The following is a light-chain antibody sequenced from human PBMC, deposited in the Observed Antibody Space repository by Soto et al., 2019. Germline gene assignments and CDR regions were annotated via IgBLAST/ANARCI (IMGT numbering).Light chain of an antibody. CDR2: GGS. J-gene: IGKJ1*01. CDR1: QSVSSNY. V-gene: IGKV3-20*01. Sequence: EIVLTQSPGTLSLSPGERATLSFRASQSVSSNYLGWYQKKPGQAPRLLIYGGSSRATGIPDRFSGSGSGTDLTLTISRLEPEDFAVYYCQQYGSSLRTFGQGTKVDIK. CDR3: QQYGSSLRT.